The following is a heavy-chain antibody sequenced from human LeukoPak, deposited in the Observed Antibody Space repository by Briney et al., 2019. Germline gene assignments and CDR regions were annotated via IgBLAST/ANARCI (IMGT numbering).Heavy chain of an antibody. V-gene: IGHV3-74*01. CDR2: INTDGSST. CDR1: GFTFGNSW. CDR3: VRAGGY. Sequence: GGSLRLSCAASGFTFGNSWMHWVRQAPGKGLVWVSRINTDGSSTSYADSVKGRFTISRDNAKNSLYLQMNSLRAEDSAIYYCVRAGGYWGQGTLVTVSS. J-gene: IGHJ4*02. D-gene: IGHD3-10*01.